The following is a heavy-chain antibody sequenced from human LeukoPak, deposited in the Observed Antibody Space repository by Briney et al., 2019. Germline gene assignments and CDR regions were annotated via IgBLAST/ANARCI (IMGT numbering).Heavy chain of an antibody. Sequence: AGGSLRLSCAASGFTVSSNYMSWVRQAPGKGLEWVSVIYSGGSTYYADSVKGRFTISRDNSKNTLYLQMNSLRAEDAAVYYCARDHRSYYGDYFDYWGQGTLVTVSS. CDR2: IYSGGST. D-gene: IGHD1-26*01. J-gene: IGHJ4*02. CDR3: ARDHRSYYGDYFDY. CDR1: GFTVSSNY. V-gene: IGHV3-66*01.